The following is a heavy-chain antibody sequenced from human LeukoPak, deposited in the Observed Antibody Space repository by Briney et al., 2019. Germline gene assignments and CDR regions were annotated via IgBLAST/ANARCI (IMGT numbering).Heavy chain of an antibody. J-gene: IGHJ5*02. V-gene: IGHV3-74*01. Sequence: GGSLRLSCAASGFTFSSYWMHWVRQAPGKGLVWVSRIHSNGSSTSYADSVKGRFTISRDNAKNSLYLQMNSLRAEDTAVYYCARAGVTGLTMIAETGNNWFDPWGQGTLVTVSS. CDR2: IHSNGSST. CDR3: ARAGVTGLTMIAETGNNWFDP. D-gene: IGHD3-22*01. CDR1: GFTFSSYW.